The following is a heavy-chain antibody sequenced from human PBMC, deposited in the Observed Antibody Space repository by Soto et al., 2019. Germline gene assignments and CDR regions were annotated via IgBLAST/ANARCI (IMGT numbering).Heavy chain of an antibody. CDR1: GGSMSSTDFN. CDR3: ARRLQHKPWTFDS. CDR2: IEYSGTT. J-gene: IGHJ4*02. Sequence: SETLCLTCTVSGGSMSSTDFNWDWVRQPPGKGPEWIATIEYSGTTYYNPSLRSRVTISVDTSRSHFSLRLTSVTAADTAIYYCARRLQHKPWTFDSWGPATLVTLFS. V-gene: IGHV4-39*02. D-gene: IGHD2-21*02.